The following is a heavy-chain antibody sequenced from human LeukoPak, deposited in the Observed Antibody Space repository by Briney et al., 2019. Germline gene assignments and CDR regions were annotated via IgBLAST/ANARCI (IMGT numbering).Heavy chain of an antibody. CDR1: GFTFSNYW. CDR3: ACDPWLRTVWSYFDY. D-gene: IGHD5-12*01. Sequence: QSGGSLRLSCAASGFTFSNYWMSWVRQTPGKGLEWVANIDQHGSEKYYVDAVKGRFTISRDNAKNSLYLQMNSLRAEDTAVYYCACDPWLRTVWSYFDYWGQGTLVTVSS. J-gene: IGHJ4*02. V-gene: IGHV3-7*01. CDR2: IDQHGSEK.